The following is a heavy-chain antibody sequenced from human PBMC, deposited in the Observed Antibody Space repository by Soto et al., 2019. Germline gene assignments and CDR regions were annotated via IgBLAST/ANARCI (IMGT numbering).Heavy chain of an antibody. Sequence: QIQLVQSGAEVKKPGASVKVSCKVSGYTFNIYGINWVRLAPGQGLGWMGWISAFNGKTNYAQKVQGRVTMTTDTSTSTAYGELRSLRSDDTAVYYCARDRGPKSSGFSPFDYWRHGTRVTVSS. CDR3: ARDRGPKSSGFSPFDY. CDR1: GYTFNIYG. J-gene: IGHJ4*01. CDR2: ISAFNGKT. V-gene: IGHV1-18*01. D-gene: IGHD3-22*01.